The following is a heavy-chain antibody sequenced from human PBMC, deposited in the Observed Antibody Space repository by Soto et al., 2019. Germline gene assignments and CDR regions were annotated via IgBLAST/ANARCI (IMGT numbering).Heavy chain of an antibody. Sequence: SVKVSCKASGGTFSSYAISWVRQAPGQGLEWMGGIIPIFGTANYAQKFQGRVTITADESTSTAYMELSSLRSEDTAVYYCARGTRLARDYYGMDVWGQGTTVTVSS. V-gene: IGHV1-69*13. D-gene: IGHD3-9*01. J-gene: IGHJ6*02. CDR2: IIPIFGTA. CDR3: ARGTRLARDYYGMDV. CDR1: GGTFSSYA.